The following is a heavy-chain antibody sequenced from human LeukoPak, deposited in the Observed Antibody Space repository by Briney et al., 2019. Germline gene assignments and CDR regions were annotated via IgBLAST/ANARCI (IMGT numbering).Heavy chain of an antibody. Sequence: ASVKVSCKASGYTFTSYGISWVRQAPGQGLESMGWISAYNGNTNYAQNLQGRVTMTTDTSTSTAYMEVRSLRSDDTAVYYCARGILRQWLGYWGQGTLVTVSS. D-gene: IGHD6-19*01. CDR3: ARGILRQWLGY. CDR1: GYTFTSYG. CDR2: ISAYNGNT. J-gene: IGHJ4*02. V-gene: IGHV1-18*01.